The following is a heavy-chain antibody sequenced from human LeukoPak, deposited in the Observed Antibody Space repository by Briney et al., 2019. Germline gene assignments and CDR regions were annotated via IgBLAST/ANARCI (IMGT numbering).Heavy chain of an antibody. CDR2: ISSSSKTI. Sequence: GGSLRLSCAASAFTFSDSYMSWIRQAPGKGLEWVSYISSSSKTIYYADSVKGRFTISRGNAKNSLYLQMNSLRDEDSAVYYCARDQGIFDYWGQGTLVTVSS. V-gene: IGHV3-11*04. CDR1: AFTFSDSY. CDR3: ARDQGIFDY. J-gene: IGHJ4*02.